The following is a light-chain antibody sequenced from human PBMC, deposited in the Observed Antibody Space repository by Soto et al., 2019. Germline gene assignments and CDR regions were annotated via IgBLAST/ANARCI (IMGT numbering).Light chain of an antibody. CDR2: DAS. J-gene: IGKJ4*01. CDR1: QSVSSY. V-gene: IGKV3-11*01. CDR3: QQRSNWPLT. Sequence: EVVMTQSPATLSVSQVERSTLSCRASQSVSSYLAWYQQKPGQAPRLLIYDASNRATGIPARFSGSGSGTDFTLTISSLEPEDFAVYYCQQRSNWPLTFGGGTKVDIK.